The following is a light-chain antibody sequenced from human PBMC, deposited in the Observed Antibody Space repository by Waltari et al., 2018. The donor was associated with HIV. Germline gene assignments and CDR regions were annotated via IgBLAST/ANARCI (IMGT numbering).Light chain of an antibody. CDR1: SSNIGSHY. V-gene: IGLV1-51*02. CDR3: GTWDSSLSGAL. Sequence: QSVLTQPPSVSAAPGQKVTISCYGSSSNIGSHYVSWYHQLPGTAPKLLIYENDKRPSGIPARFSGSKSDTSATLVITGLQTGDEADYYCGTWDSSLSGALFGGGTKVTVL. J-gene: IGLJ3*02. CDR2: END.